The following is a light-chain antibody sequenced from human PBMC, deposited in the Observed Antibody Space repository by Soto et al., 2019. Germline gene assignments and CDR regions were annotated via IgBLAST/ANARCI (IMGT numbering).Light chain of an antibody. Sequence: DIVMTQSPDSLAVSLGERATINCKSSQSVLYRSNTKNYLAWYQQKPGQPPNLLIYWASTRESGVPHRFSGSGAGKDINLTISSRQAEEVAVYCCQHYYRLPPTFGQGTKVEIK. CDR2: WAS. V-gene: IGKV4-1*01. J-gene: IGKJ1*01. CDR3: QHYYRLPPT. CDR1: QSVLYRSNTKNY.